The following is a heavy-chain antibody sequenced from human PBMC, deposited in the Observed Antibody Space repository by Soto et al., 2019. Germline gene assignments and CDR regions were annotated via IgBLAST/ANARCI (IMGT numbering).Heavy chain of an antibody. J-gene: IGHJ6*02. Sequence: ASVKVSCKASGYTFTSYDINWVRQATGQGLEWMGWMNPNSGNTGYAQKFQGRVTVTRNTSISTAYMELSSLRSEDTAVYYCARYSKGDYYYYGMDVWGQGTTVTVSS. D-gene: IGHD4-4*01. V-gene: IGHV1-8*01. CDR2: MNPNSGNT. CDR1: GYTFTSYD. CDR3: ARYSKGDYYYYGMDV.